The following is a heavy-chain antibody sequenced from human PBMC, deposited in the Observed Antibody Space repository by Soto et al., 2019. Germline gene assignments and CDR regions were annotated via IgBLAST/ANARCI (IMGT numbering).Heavy chain of an antibody. CDR3: ARAMTTLNYYYGMDV. CDR1: GFTFSSYA. J-gene: IGHJ6*02. Sequence: GGSLRLSCAASGFTFSSYAMHWVRQAPGKGLEWVAVISYDGSNKYYADSVKGRFTISRDNSKNTLYLQMNSLRAEDTAVYYCARAMTTLNYYYGMDVWGQGTTVTVSS. V-gene: IGHV3-30-3*01. D-gene: IGHD4-4*01. CDR2: ISYDGSNK.